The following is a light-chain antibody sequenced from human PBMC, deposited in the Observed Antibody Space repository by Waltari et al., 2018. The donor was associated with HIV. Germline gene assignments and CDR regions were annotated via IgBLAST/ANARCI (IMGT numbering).Light chain of an antibody. CDR2: DVN. CDR1: QTDLGYYNY. J-gene: IGLJ3*02. Sequence: QSALTQPASVSGSPGQSITVSCSGTQTDLGYYNYVPWFQHHADKPPQLIIFDVNKRPSGVSDRFSASKSGRTASLTIFGLQPDDEGDYFCCSYTTSGTWVFGGGTRVTVL. CDR3: CSYTTSGTWV. V-gene: IGLV2-14*03.